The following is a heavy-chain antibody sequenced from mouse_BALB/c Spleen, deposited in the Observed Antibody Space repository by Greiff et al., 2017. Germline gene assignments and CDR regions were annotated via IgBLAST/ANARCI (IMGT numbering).Heavy chain of an antibody. CDR2: IDPYSGGT. D-gene: IGHD2-4*01. V-gene: IGHV1-39*01. Sequence: VQLQQSGPELATPGASVKISCKASGYSFTGYNMNWVKQSNGKSLEWIGNIDPYSGGTSYNQKFKGKATLTVYKSSSTAYMQLKSLTSEDAAVYYCARMTTSAMDYWGQGTSVTVSS. CDR3: ARMTTSAMDY. J-gene: IGHJ4*01. CDR1: GYSFTGYN.